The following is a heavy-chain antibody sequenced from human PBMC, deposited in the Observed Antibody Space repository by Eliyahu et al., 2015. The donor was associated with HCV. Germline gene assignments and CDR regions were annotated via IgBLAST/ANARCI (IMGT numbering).Heavy chain of an antibody. V-gene: IGHV3-30-3*01. J-gene: IGHJ6*02. CDR1: GFTFSSYX. Sequence: QVQLVESGGGVVQPGRSLRLSCAASGFTFSSYXXHWVRQAPGKGLEWVSVISYDGSNKYYADSVKGRFTISRDNSKNTLYLQMNSLRAEDTAVYYCARDSYYYDSSGYYYYYYGMDVWGQGTTVTVSS. CDR3: ARDSYYYDSSGYYYYYYGMDV. D-gene: IGHD3-22*01. CDR2: ISYDGSNK.